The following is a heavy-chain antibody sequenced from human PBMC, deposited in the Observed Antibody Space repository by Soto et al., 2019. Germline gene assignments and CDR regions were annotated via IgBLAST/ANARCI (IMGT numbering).Heavy chain of an antibody. D-gene: IGHD3-10*01. J-gene: IGHJ4*02. V-gene: IGHV1-69*13. Sequence: ASVKVSCKASGGTFSSYAISWVRQAPGQGLEWMGGIIPIFGTANYAQKFQGRVTITADESTSTAYMELSSLRSEDTAVYYCARERLWFGESNIGQYYFDYWGQGTLVTVSS. CDR2: IIPIFGTA. CDR3: ARERLWFGESNIGQYYFDY. CDR1: GGTFSSYA.